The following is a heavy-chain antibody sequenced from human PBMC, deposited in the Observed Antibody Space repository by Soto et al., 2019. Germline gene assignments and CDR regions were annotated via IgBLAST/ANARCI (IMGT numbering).Heavy chain of an antibody. CDR2: ISYDGSNK. CDR1: GFTSSSYG. J-gene: IGHJ6*02. CDR3: AKEYCGGDCYSRTYYYYGMDV. Sequence: QVQLVESGGGVVQPGRSLRLSCAASGFTSSSYGMHWVRQAPGKGLEWVAVISYDGSNKYYADSVKGRFTISRDNSKNTLYLQMNSLRAEDTAVYYCAKEYCGGDCYSRTYYYYGMDVWGQGTTVTVSS. V-gene: IGHV3-30*18. D-gene: IGHD2-21*02.